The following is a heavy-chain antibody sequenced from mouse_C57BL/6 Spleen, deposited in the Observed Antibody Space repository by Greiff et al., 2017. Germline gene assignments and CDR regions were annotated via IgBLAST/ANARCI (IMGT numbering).Heavy chain of an antibody. V-gene: IGHV1-15*01. CDR3: TRSGTDFDD. D-gene: IGHD4-1*01. CDR2: IDPETGGT. CDR1: GYTFTDYE. J-gene: IGHJ2*01. Sequence: QVQLKESGAELVRPGASVTLSCKASGYTFTDYEMHWVKQTPVHGLEWIGAIDPETGGTAYNQKFKGKAILTSDKSSSTAYMELRSLTSEDAAVYYCTRSGTDFDDGGQGTTLTVSS.